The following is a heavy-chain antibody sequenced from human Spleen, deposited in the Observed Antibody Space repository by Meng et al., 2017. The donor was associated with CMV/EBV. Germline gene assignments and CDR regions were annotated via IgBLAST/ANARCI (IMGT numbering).Heavy chain of an antibody. CDR1: GFTFNYYE. V-gene: IGHV3-48*03. Sequence: GGSLRLSCAASGFTFNYYEMNWVRQAPGKGLEWVSYISSRGSVIYYADSMKGRFTISRDNSKNTLYLQMNSLRAEDTAVYYCASREWQSDAFDIWGQGTMVTVSS. J-gene: IGHJ3*02. CDR3: ASREWQSDAFDI. D-gene: IGHD2-8*01. CDR2: ISSRGSVI.